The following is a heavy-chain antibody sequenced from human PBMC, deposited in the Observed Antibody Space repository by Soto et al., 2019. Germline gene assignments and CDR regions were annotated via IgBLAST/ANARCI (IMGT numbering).Heavy chain of an antibody. J-gene: IGHJ6*02. D-gene: IGHD3-3*01. CDR2: ISPDGSEK. CDR1: GFTFGNHW. V-gene: IGHV3-7*01. Sequence: GGSLRLSCAVSGFTFGNHWMTWVRQAPGKGLEFLANISPDGSEKYYVDSVKGRFTISRDNTENSLYLQMNSLRDEDTAVYYCARAVMYDFWSGSLGDYYYGMDVWGQGTTVTVSS. CDR3: ARAVMYDFWSGSLGDYYYGMDV.